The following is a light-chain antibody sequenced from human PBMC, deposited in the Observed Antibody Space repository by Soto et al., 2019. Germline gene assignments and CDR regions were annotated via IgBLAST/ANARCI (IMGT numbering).Light chain of an antibody. V-gene: IGKV1-27*01. CDR1: QAISNY. J-gene: IGKJ5*01. Sequence: GDRVTITCRASQAISNYLACYQRKPGKLPDLLISSASTLQSGAPSRFSGSGSGTDFTLKISRVEAEDVGVYYCMQALQTPVTFGQGTRLEIK. CDR2: SAS. CDR3: MQALQTPVT.